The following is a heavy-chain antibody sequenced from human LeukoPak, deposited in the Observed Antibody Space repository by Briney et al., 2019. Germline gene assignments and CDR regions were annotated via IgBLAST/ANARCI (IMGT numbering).Heavy chain of an antibody. J-gene: IGHJ4*02. CDR3: ARGVGL. CDR1: GDSISNSNHY. D-gene: IGHD2-15*01. Sequence: SETLSLTCTVSGDSISNSNHYWAWIRQPPGKGLEWIGSIYYSGSTYYNPSLKSRVTISVDTSKNQFSLKLSSVTAADTAVYYCARGVGLWGQGTLVTVSA. CDR2: IYYSGST. V-gene: IGHV4-39*01.